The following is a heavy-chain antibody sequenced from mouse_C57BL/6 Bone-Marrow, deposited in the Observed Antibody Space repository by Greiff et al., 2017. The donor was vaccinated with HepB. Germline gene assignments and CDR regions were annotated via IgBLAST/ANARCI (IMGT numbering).Heavy chain of an antibody. J-gene: IGHJ1*03. V-gene: IGHV1-19*01. Sequence: VQLQQSGPVLVKPGASVKMSCKASGYTFTDYYMNWVKQSHGKSLEWIGVINPYNGGTSYNQKFKGKATLTVDKSSSTAYMELNSLTSEDSAVYYCARDYGSSYGYFDVWGKGTTVTVSS. CDR1: GYTFTDYY. D-gene: IGHD1-1*01. CDR3: ARDYGSSYGYFDV. CDR2: INPYNGGT.